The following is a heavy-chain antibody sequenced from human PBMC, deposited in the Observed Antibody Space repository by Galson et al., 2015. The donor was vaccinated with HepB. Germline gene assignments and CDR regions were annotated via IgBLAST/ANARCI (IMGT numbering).Heavy chain of an antibody. D-gene: IGHD4-11*01. CDR3: AKVGPDYTGVYYYYMDV. V-gene: IGHV3-30*18. CDR2: ISYDGSNK. Sequence: SLRLSCAASGFTFSSYGMHWVRQAPGKGLEWVAVISYDGSNKYYADSVKGRFTISRDNSKNTLYLQMNSLRAEDTAVYYCAKVGPDYTGVYYYYMDVWGKGTTVTVSS. CDR1: GFTFSSYG. J-gene: IGHJ6*03.